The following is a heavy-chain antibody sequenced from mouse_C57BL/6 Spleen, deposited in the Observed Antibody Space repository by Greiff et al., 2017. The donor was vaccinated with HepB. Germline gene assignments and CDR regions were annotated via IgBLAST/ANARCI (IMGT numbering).Heavy chain of an antibody. J-gene: IGHJ4*01. D-gene: IGHD1-1*01. CDR2: ISSGSSTI. Sequence: DVMLVESGGGLVKPGGSLKLSCAASGFTFSDYGMHWVRQAPEKGLEWVAYISSGSSTIYYADTVKGRFTISRDNAKNTLFLQMTSLRSEDTAMYYCARLGSSFYAMDYWGQGTSVTVSS. CDR1: GFTFSDYG. CDR3: ARLGSSFYAMDY. V-gene: IGHV5-17*01.